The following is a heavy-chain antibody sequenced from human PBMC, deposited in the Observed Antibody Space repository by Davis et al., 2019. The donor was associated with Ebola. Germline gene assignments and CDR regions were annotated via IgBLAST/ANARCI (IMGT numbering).Heavy chain of an antibody. D-gene: IGHD4-17*01. CDR3: ARDGAVGDYVGYYYGMDV. J-gene: IGHJ6*04. V-gene: IGHV7-4-1*02. Sequence: ASVKVSCKASGYTFTSYAMNWVRHAPGHGLEWMGWINTNTGNPTYAQGFTGRFVFSLDTSVSTAYLQISSLKAEDTAVYYCARDGAVGDYVGYYYGMDVWGKGTTVTVSS. CDR1: GYTFTSYA. CDR2: INTNTGNP.